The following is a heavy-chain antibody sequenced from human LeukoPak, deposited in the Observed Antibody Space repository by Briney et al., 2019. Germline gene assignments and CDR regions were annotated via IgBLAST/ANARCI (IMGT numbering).Heavy chain of an antibody. V-gene: IGHV4-38-2*02. CDR2: ISYSGTT. CDR3: ARASRPGGDSSGYDFDP. D-gene: IGHD3-22*01. CDR1: NYYVSSGFH. J-gene: IGHJ5*02. Sequence: PSETLSLTCTVSNYYVSSGFHWGWIRQSPEKGLEWIGSISYSGTTYCSPALKSRDTISADMSKNQFSLKLTSVSAADTAVYYCARASRPGGDSSGYDFDPWGQGTLVTVSS.